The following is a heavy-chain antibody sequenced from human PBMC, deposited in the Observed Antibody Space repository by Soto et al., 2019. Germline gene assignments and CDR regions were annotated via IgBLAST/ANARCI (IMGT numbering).Heavy chain of an antibody. V-gene: IGHV3-33*01. CDR1: GFTFSSYG. J-gene: IGHJ6*02. D-gene: IGHD4-17*01. CDR2: IWYDGSNK. Sequence: QVQLVESGGGVVQPGRSLRLSCAASGFTFSSYGMHWVRQAPGKGLEWVAVIWYDGSNKYYADSVKGRFTISRDNSKNTLYLQMNSPRAEYTAVYYCAREREYINYGDYRYGMDVWGQGTTVTVSS. CDR3: AREREYINYGDYRYGMDV.